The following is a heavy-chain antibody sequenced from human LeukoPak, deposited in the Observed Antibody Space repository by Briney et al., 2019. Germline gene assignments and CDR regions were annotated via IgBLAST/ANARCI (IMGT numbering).Heavy chain of an antibody. V-gene: IGHV1-18*01. CDR2: ISAYNGNT. J-gene: IGHJ4*02. Sequence: ASVKVSCKASGYTFTSYGISWVRQAPGQGLEWMGWISAYNGNTNYAQKLQGRVTMTTDTSTSTAYMELRSLRPDDTAVYYCARDRYCSGGSCYSTGDYWGQGTLVTVSS. CDR3: ARDRYCSGGSCYSTGDY. D-gene: IGHD2-15*01. CDR1: GYTFTSYG.